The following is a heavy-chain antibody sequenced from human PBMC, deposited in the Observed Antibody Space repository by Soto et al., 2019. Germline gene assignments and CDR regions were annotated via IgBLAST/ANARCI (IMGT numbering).Heavy chain of an antibody. J-gene: IGHJ4*02. D-gene: IGHD5-18*01. CDR3: ARRRRYSYGPFDY. CDR2: NNHSGNT. Sequence: QVQLQESGPGLVKPSGTLSLTCAVSGGSISSNNWRSWIRQPPAMGLEWIGENNHSGNTNYDPSLKSRVTISVDKSENQFSLKLSSVTAADTAVYYCARRRRYSYGPFDYWGQGTLVTVSS. CDR1: GGSISSNNW. V-gene: IGHV4-4*02.